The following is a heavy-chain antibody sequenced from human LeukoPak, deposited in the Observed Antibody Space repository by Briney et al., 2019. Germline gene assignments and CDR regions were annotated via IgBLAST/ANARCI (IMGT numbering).Heavy chain of an antibody. J-gene: IGHJ4*02. CDR3: AKSSTTVKYYFDY. D-gene: IGHD4-17*01. CDR2: IRYDGSNK. CDR1: GFTFSSYG. V-gene: IGHV3-30*02. Sequence: GGSLRLSCAASGFTFSSYGMHWVRQAPGKGLEWVAFIRYDGSNKYYADSVKGRFTISRDNSENTLYLQMNSLRAEDTAVYYCAKSSTTVKYYFDYWGQGTLVTVSS.